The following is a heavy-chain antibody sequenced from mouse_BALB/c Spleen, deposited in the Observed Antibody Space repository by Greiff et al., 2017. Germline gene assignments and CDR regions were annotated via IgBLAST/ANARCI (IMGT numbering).Heavy chain of an antibody. J-gene: IGHJ1*01. CDR1: GFTFSSYG. Sequence: EVMLVESGGDLVKPGGSLKLSCAASGFTFSSYGMSWVRQTPDKRLEWVATISSGGSYTYYPDSVKGRFTISRDNAKNTLYLQMSSLKSEDTAMYYGARQEGYGHYWYFDVWGAGTTVTVSS. CDR3: ARQEGYGHYWYFDV. V-gene: IGHV5-6*01. CDR2: ISSGGSYT. D-gene: IGHD1-2*01.